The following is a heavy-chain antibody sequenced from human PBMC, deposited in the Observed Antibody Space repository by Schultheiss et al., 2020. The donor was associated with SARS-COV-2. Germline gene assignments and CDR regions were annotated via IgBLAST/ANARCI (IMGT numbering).Heavy chain of an antibody. J-gene: IGHJ6*02. V-gene: IGHV3-73*01. CDR1: GFTFSNAW. CDR2: IRSKANSYAT. Sequence: GGSLRLSCAASGFTFSNAWMSWVRQAPGKGLEWVGRIRSKANSYATAYAASVKGRFTISRDDSKNTAYLQMNSLKTEDTAVYYCTRHSAPYYDHTYGMDVWGQGTTVTVSS. D-gene: IGHD3-3*01. CDR3: TRHSAPYYDHTYGMDV.